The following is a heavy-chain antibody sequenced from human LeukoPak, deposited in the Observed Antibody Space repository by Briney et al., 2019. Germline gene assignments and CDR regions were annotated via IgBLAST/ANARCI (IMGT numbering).Heavy chain of an antibody. CDR2: IRYDGSNK. J-gene: IGHJ4*02. CDR3: AKDGYYDFWSGYYEDY. V-gene: IGHV3-30*02. D-gene: IGHD3-3*01. Sequence: GGSLRLSCAASGFTFSSYGMHWVRQAPGKGLEWVAFIRYDGSNKYYADSVKGRFAISRDNSKNTLCLQMNSPRAEDTAVYYCAKDGYYDFWSGYYEDYWGQGTLVTVSS. CDR1: GFTFSSYG.